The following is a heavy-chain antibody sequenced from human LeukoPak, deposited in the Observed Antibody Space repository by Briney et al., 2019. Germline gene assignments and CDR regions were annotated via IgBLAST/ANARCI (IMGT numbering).Heavy chain of an antibody. Sequence: GGSLKLSCAASGFTFSSYAMSWVRQAPGKGLEWVSAISGSGGSTYYADSVKGRFTISRDNSKNTLYLQMNSLRAEDTAVYYCAKDSAAAGTLYYYYYGMDVWGQGTTVTVSS. CDR2: ISGSGGST. CDR1: GFTFSSYA. V-gene: IGHV3-23*01. J-gene: IGHJ6*02. D-gene: IGHD6-13*01. CDR3: AKDSAAAGTLYYYYYGMDV.